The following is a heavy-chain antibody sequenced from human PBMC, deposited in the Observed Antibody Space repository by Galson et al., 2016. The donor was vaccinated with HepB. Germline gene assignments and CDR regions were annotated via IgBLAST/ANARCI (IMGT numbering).Heavy chain of an antibody. D-gene: IGHD3-10*01. CDR2: IYYSGST. CDR1: GGSISSYY. Sequence: TLSLTCTVSGGSISSYYWSWIRQPPGKGLEWIGYIYYSGSTNYNPSLKSRVTISVDTSKNQFSLRLSSVTAADTAAYYCARSLLWFRESTPTYYFDYWGQGTQVTVSS. J-gene: IGHJ4*02. V-gene: IGHV4-59*08. CDR3: ARSLLWFRESTPTYYFDY.